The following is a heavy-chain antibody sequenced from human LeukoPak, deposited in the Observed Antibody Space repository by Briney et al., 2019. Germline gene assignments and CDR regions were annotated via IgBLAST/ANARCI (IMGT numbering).Heavy chain of an antibody. J-gene: IGHJ4*02. CDR2: ITPMFGTA. V-gene: IGHV1-69*01. D-gene: IGHD4-23*01. CDR3: ARGWLAESTVVTPYNY. CDR1: GGTFSSHD. Sequence: SVKVSCKASGGTFSSHDISWVRQAPGQGLEWMGGITPMFGTAVYAQKFQGRVTITAVESMSTAYMELSSLRSEDTAIYYCARGWLAESTVVTPYNYWGQGTLVTVSS.